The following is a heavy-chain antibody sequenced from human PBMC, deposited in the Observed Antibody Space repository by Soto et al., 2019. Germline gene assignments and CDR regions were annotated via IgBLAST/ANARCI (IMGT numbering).Heavy chain of an antibody. CDR2: INHSGST. Sequence: SETLSLTCAVYGGSFGGYYWSWIRQPPGKWLEWIGEINHSGSTNYNPSLKSRVTISVDTSKNQFSLKLSSVTAADTAVYYCARGGGPVGGVDYWGQGTLVTVSS. CDR1: GGSFGGYY. CDR3: ARGGGPVGGVDY. D-gene: IGHD1-26*01. J-gene: IGHJ4*02. V-gene: IGHV4-34*01.